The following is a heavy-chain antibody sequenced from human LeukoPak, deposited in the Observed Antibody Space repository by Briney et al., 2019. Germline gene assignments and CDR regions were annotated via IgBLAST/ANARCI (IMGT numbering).Heavy chain of an antibody. CDR2: RWYDGSNK. Sequence: GGSLRLSCAASGFTFSSYGMHWVRQAPGKGLEWVAVRWYDGSNKYYADSVKGRFTISRDNSKNTLYLQTNSLRAEDTAVYYCAKDLDYWGQGTLVTVSS. V-gene: IGHV3-33*06. CDR1: GFTFSSYG. CDR3: AKDLDY. J-gene: IGHJ4*02.